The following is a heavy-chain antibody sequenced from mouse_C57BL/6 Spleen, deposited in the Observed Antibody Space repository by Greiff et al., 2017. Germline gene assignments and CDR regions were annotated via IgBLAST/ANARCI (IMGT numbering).Heavy chain of an antibody. CDR2: INPNNGGT. CDR1: GYTFTDYY. V-gene: IGHV1-26*01. CDR3: ARDGIDYFDY. J-gene: IGHJ2*01. Sequence: EVQLQQSGPELVKPGASVKISCKASGYTFTDYYMNWVKQSHGKSLEWIGDINPNNGGTSYNQKFKGKATLTVDKSSSTAYMELRSLTSEDSAVYYCARDGIDYFDYWGQGTTLTVSS. D-gene: IGHD2-1*01.